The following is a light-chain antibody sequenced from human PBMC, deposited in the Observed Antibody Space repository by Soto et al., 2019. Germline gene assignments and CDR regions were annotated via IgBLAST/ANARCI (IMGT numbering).Light chain of an antibody. V-gene: IGKV1-33*01. CDR3: QQYDNLPYT. Sequence: DIQMTQSPSSLSASVGDRATITCQASQDISNYLNWYQQKPGKAPKLLIYDASNLETGVPSRFSGSGSGTDFTFTISSLQPEDIATYYCQQYDNLPYTFGQGTKVDI. CDR1: QDISNY. J-gene: IGKJ2*01. CDR2: DAS.